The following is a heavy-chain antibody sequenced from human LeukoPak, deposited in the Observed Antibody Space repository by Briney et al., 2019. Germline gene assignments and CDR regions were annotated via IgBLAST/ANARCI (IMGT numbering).Heavy chain of an antibody. J-gene: IGHJ4*02. CDR1: GFTFSSYW. Sequence: QPGGSLRLSCAASGFTFSSYWMSWVRQAPGKGLEWVANIKQDGSEKYYVDSVKGRFTISRDNSRNTLFLQMNSLRVEDTAVYYCARDPHHSPDTTIVFDYWGQETLVAVSS. V-gene: IGHV3-7*01. D-gene: IGHD5-18*01. CDR3: ARDPHHSPDTTIVFDY. CDR2: IKQDGSEK.